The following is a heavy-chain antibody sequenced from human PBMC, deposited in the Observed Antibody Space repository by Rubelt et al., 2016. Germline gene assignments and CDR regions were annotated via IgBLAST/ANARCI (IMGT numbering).Heavy chain of an antibody. CDR3: ARVTRGYMDV. D-gene: IGHD3-22*01. J-gene: IGHJ6*02. V-gene: IGHV1-69*01. CDR2: IIPIFGTA. Sequence: ISWVRQAPGQGLEWMGGIIPIFGTANYAQKFQGRVTITADESTSTAYMELSSLRSEDTAVYYCARVTRGYMDVWGQGTTVTVSS.